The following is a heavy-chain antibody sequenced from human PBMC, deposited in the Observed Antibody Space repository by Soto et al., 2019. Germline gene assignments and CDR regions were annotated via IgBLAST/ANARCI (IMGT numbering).Heavy chain of an antibody. Sequence: PSETLSLTCTVSGGSISSGGYYWSWIRQHPGKGLEWIGYIYYSGSTYYNPSLKSRVTISVDTSKNQFSLKLSSVTAADTAVYYCATDYYYDSSGYRTRNDAFDIWGQGTMVTVSS. V-gene: IGHV4-61*08. CDR3: ATDYYYDSSGYRTRNDAFDI. D-gene: IGHD3-22*01. CDR2: IYYSGST. CDR1: GGSISSGGYY. J-gene: IGHJ3*02.